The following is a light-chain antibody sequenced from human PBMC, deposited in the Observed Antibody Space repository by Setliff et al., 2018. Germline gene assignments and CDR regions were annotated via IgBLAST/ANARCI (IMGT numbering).Light chain of an antibody. Sequence: QSVLTQPASVSGSPGQSITISCTGTSSDVGGYNLVSWYQQHPGKVPRLMIYDVSNRPSGVSNRFSGSKIGNTASLTISGLQAEDEADYYCCSYAGIYTFVFGSGTKVTVL. J-gene: IGLJ1*01. CDR3: CSYAGIYTFV. CDR1: SSDVGGYNL. V-gene: IGLV2-14*03. CDR2: DVS.